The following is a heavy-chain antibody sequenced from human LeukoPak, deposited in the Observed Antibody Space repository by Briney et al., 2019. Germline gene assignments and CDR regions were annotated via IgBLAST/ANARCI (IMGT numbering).Heavy chain of an antibody. CDR3: ARDPRPGYSSGWYPRYYYYGMDV. J-gene: IGHJ6*02. CDR2: ISSSSSTI. D-gene: IGHD6-19*01. V-gene: IGHV3-48*01. Sequence: PGGSLRLSCTASGFSFGYYWMTWVRQAPGKGLEWVSYISSSSSTIYYADSVKGRFTISRDNAKNSLYLQMNSLRAEDTAVYYCARDPRPGYSSGWYPRYYYYGMDVWGQGTTVTVSS. CDR1: GFSFGYYW.